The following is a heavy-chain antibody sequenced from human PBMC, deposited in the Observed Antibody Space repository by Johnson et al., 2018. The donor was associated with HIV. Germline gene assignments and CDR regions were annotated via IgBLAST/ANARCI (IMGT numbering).Heavy chain of an antibody. CDR1: GFTLSDYW. CDR3: ARSVGYYDSSGYYYVDAFDN. CDR2: VNSDGYST. V-gene: IGHV3-74*01. Sequence: VQLVESGGGLVQPGGSLRLSCAAYGFTLSDYWMHWVRQGTGKGLAWVARVNSDGYSTSYAGSVKGRFTISRDNAKNTLFLEMNSLRAEDTALYYCARSVGYYDSSGYYYVDAFDNWGQGTMVTVSS. D-gene: IGHD3-22*01. J-gene: IGHJ3*02.